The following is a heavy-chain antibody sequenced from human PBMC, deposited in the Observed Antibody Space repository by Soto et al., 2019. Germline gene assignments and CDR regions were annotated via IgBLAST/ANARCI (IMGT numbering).Heavy chain of an antibody. Sequence: QVQLQESGPGLVKPSETLSLTCTVSGGSISSYYWSWIRQPPGKGLEWIGYIYYSGSTNYNPSLKSRVTISVDTSKNQFSLKLSSVTAADTAVYYCARVPGDSSGWPYFDYWGQGTLVTVSS. CDR3: ARVPGDSSGWPYFDY. CDR1: GGSISSYY. J-gene: IGHJ4*02. D-gene: IGHD6-19*01. V-gene: IGHV4-59*01. CDR2: IYYSGST.